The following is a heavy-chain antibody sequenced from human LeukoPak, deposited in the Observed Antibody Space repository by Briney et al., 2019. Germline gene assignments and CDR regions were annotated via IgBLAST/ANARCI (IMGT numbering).Heavy chain of an antibody. D-gene: IGHD2-21*01. Sequence: PGRSLRLSCAASGFTFSSYAMHWVRQAPGKGLEWVAFIRYDGSNKYYADSVKGRFTISRDNSKNTLYLQMNSLRAEDTAVYYCAKDLPTMAYCGGDCYSGFDYWGQGTLVTVSS. V-gene: IGHV3-30*02. J-gene: IGHJ4*02. CDR1: GFTFSSYA. CDR2: IRYDGSNK. CDR3: AKDLPTMAYCGGDCYSGFDY.